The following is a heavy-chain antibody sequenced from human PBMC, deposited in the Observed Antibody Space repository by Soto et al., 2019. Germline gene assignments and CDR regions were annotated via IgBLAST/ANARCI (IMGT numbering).Heavy chain of an antibody. CDR2: IYSGGST. CDR1: GFTVSSNY. Sequence: EVQLVESGGGLIQPGRSLRLSCAASGFTVSSNYMSWVRQAPGKGLEWVSVIYSGGSTYYADSVKGRFTISRDNSKNTLYLPINSLRAEDTDVYYCARDRVESGYPEYFQHWGQGTLVTVSS. J-gene: IGHJ1*01. V-gene: IGHV3-53*01. CDR3: ARDRVESGYPEYFQH. D-gene: IGHD3-22*01.